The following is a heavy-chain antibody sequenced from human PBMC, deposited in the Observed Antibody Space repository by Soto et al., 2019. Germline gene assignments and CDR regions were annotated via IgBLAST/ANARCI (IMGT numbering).Heavy chain of an antibody. CDR1: GYIFTTYG. Sequence: QVHLVQSGAEVKKPGASVKVSCKGSGYIFTTYGITWVRQAPGQGLERMGWISAHNGNTNYAQKLQGRVTVTRDTSTSTAYMELRNLRSGDTAVYYCASGRYGDYWGEGALVTVSS. CDR3: ASGRYGDY. D-gene: IGHD1-26*01. CDR2: ISAHNGNT. V-gene: IGHV1-18*01. J-gene: IGHJ4*02.